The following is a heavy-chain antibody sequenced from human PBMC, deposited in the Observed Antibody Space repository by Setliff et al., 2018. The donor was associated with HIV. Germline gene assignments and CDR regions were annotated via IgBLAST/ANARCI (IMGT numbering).Heavy chain of an antibody. J-gene: IGHJ2*01. D-gene: IGHD4-17*01. Sequence: LRLSCAASGFTFSAYAMTWVRRAPGKGLEWVSATTSNGRTTDYAESVRGRFTLSRDNSRDTLYLHMTSLRAEDTAAYYCAKKGLDDYDDYLNLRWCFDL. V-gene: IGHV3-23*01. CDR3: AKKGLDDYDDYLNLRWCFDL. CDR2: TTSNGRTT. CDR1: GFTFSAYA.